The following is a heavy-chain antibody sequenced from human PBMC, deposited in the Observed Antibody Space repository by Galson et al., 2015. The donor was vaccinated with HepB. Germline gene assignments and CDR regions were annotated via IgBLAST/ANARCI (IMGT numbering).Heavy chain of an antibody. J-gene: IGHJ4*02. CDR3: ARDRVWGCSGGSCYSSDY. CDR1: GGTFSSYA. D-gene: IGHD2-15*01. V-gene: IGHV1-18*01. Sequence: SVKVSCKASGGTFSSYAISWVRQAPGQGLEWMGWISAYNGNTNYAQKLQGRVTMTTDTSTSIAYMELRSLRSDDTAVYYCARDRVWGCSGGSCYSSDYWGQGTLVTVSS. CDR2: ISAYNGNT.